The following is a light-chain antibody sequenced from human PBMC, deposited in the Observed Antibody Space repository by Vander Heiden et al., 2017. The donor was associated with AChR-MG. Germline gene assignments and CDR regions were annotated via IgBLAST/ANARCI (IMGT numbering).Light chain of an antibody. J-gene: IGLJ1*01. CDR2: DNN. CDR3: GTWDSSLSAGV. V-gene: IGLV1-51*01. Sequence: QSVLTQPPSVSAAPGPKVTISCSGSSSNMGNNYVSWYQQLPGTAPKLLIYDNNKRPSGIPDRFSGSKSGTSATLGITGLQTGDEADYYCGTWDSSLSAGVFGTGTKVTVL. CDR1: SSNMGNNY.